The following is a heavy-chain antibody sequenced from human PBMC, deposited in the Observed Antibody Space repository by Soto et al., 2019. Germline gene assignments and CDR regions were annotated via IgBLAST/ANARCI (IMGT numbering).Heavy chain of an antibody. CDR3: ARSVDYIVATKFDY. Sequence: SETLSLTCTVSGGSISSSSYYWGWIRQPPGKGLEWIGSIYYSGSTYYNPSLKSRVTISVDTSKNQISLKLSSVTAADTAVYYCARSVDYIVATKFDYWGEGTLVTVSS. CDR2: IYYSGST. D-gene: IGHD5-12*01. CDR1: GGSISSSSYY. V-gene: IGHV4-39*01. J-gene: IGHJ4*02.